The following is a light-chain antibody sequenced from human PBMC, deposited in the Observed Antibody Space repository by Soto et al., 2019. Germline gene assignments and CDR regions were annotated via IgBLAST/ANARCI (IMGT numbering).Light chain of an antibody. Sequence: QSALTQPSSLSGSPGQSITISCTGTISDIGGYYYVSWYQHHPGKAPKLLIYQVTNRPSRVSNRFSGSKSGNTASLTISGLQADDEADYYCTSYSSSDIFYVFGTGTKV. J-gene: IGLJ1*01. CDR3: TSYSSSDIFYV. CDR1: ISDIGGYYY. CDR2: QVT. V-gene: IGLV2-14*01.